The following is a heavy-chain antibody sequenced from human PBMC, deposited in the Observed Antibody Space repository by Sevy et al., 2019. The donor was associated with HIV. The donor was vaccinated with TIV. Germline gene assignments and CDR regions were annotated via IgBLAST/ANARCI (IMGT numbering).Heavy chain of an antibody. D-gene: IGHD6-19*01. V-gene: IGHV1-18*01. J-gene: IGHJ4*02. Sequence: GPVKVSFKASGYTFSNYGISWVRQAPGQGLGWMGWISAYNGKTNYTEKIQGRVTMTTDTSTSTGYMELRSLGSDDTAGSFCARVGSSAWTPWGQGTLVTVSS. CDR3: ARVGSSAWTP. CDR1: GYTFSNYG. CDR2: ISAYNGKT.